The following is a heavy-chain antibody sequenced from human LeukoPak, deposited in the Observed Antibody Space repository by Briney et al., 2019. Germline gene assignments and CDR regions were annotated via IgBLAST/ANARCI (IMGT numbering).Heavy chain of an antibody. V-gene: IGHV3-23*01. J-gene: IGHJ4*02. CDR1: GFTFSSYA. D-gene: IGHD5-12*01. CDR3: AKDGAWLRFDD. CDR2: FSGSGGST. Sequence: PGGSLRLSCAASGFTFSSYAMSWVRQAPGKGLEWVSAFSGSGGSTYYADSVKGRFTISRDDSKNTLYLQMKNLRAEDTAVYYCAKDGAWLRFDDWGQGILVTVSS.